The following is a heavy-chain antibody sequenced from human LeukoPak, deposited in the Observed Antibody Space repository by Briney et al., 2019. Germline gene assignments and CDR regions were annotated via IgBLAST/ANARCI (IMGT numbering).Heavy chain of an antibody. Sequence: SETLSLTCTVSGGSISSSSYYWGWIRQPPGKGLEWIGDIYYSGSTNYNPSLKSRVTISVDTSKNQFSLKLSSVTAADTAAYYCARMVSYYDSSGYRSAVANYWGQGTLVTVSS. J-gene: IGHJ4*02. D-gene: IGHD3-22*01. CDR1: GGSISSSSYY. CDR3: ARMVSYYDSSGYRSAVANY. CDR2: IYYSGST. V-gene: IGHV4-61*05.